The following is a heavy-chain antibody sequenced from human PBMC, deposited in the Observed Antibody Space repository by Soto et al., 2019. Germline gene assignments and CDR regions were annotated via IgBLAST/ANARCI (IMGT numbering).Heavy chain of an antibody. V-gene: IGHV4-30-4*08. Sequence: PSETLSLTCTVSGGPISSSTYHWSWIRQPPGKGLEWIGYIYYSGSTYYNPSLKSRVTISVDTSKNQFSLKLSSVTAADTAVYYCAVVPAAIGYFRFFDPWGQGTLVTVSS. CDR3: AVVPAAIGYFRFFDP. J-gene: IGHJ5*02. CDR1: GGPISSSTYH. CDR2: IYYSGST. D-gene: IGHD2-2*02.